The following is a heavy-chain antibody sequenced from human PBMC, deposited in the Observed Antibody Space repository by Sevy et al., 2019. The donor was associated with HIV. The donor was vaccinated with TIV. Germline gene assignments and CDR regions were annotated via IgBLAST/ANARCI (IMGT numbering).Heavy chain of an antibody. CDR2: INCNIGVT. J-gene: IGHJ4*02. V-gene: IGHV1-2*02. CDR1: GYTLSDYY. Sequence: ASVKVSCKASGYTLSDYYIHWVRQAPGQGLEWMGWINCNIGVTRSSQKFQGRVTMTRDTSISTAYMDLSDLRSDDTVVYYCARVLNNPVAAADYWGQGTLVTVSS. CDR3: ARVLNNPVAAADY. D-gene: IGHD2-2*01.